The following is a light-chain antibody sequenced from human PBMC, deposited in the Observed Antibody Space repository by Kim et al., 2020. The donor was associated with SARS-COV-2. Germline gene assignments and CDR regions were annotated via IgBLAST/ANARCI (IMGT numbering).Light chain of an antibody. CDR3: QVWDSSSDHVV. J-gene: IGLJ2*01. Sequence: APGKTARITCGGNNIASKSVPWYPRKPGQAPVLVIYYDSDRPSGIPERFSGSNSGNTATLTISRVEAGDEADYYCQVWDSSSDHVVFGGGTQLTVL. CDR1: NIASKS. V-gene: IGLV3-21*04. CDR2: YDS.